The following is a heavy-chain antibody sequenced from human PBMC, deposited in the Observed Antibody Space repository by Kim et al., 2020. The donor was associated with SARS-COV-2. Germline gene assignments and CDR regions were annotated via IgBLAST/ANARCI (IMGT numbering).Heavy chain of an antibody. D-gene: IGHD6-13*01. CDR2: IYYSGST. J-gene: IGHJ4*02. Sequence: SETLSLTCTVSGGSISSSSYYWGWIRQPPGKGLEWIGSIYYSGSTYYNPSLKSRVTISVDTSKNQFSLKLSSVTAADTAVYYCAREKIAAAGTRPDYWGQGTLVTVSS. CDR3: AREKIAAAGTRPDY. V-gene: IGHV4-39*07. CDR1: GGSISSSSYY.